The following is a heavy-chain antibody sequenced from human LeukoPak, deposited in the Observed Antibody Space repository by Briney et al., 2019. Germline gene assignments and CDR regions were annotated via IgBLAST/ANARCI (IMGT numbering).Heavy chain of an antibody. Sequence: ASVKVSCKASGYTFTGYYMHWVRQAPGQGLEWMGRINPNSGGTNYAQKFQGRVTITADTSTDTAYMELSSLRSEGTAVYYCTRDMGGGPAGYWGQGTLVTVSS. CDR1: GYTFTGYY. J-gene: IGHJ4*02. V-gene: IGHV1-2*06. CDR2: INPNSGGT. CDR3: TRDMGGGPAGY. D-gene: IGHD3-16*01.